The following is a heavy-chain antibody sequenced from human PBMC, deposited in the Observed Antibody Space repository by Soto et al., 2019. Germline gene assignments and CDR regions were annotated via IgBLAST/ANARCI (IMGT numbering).Heavy chain of an antibody. CDR2: IYWDDDK. J-gene: IGHJ4*02. Sequence: QITLKESGPTLVKPTQTLTLTCTFSGFSLSTSGVGVGWIRRPPGKALEWLALIYWDDDKRYSPSLKTRLTITKDASKNQVVLTMTNMDPVDTATYYCASRRNSITGTYYFDYWGQRTLVTVSS. CDR3: ASRRNSITGTYYFDY. D-gene: IGHD1-20*01. V-gene: IGHV2-5*02. CDR1: GFSLSTSGVG.